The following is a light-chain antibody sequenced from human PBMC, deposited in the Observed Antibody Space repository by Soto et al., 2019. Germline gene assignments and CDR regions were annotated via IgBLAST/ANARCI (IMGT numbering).Light chain of an antibody. CDR2: DAS. J-gene: IGKJ4*01. V-gene: IGKV1-33*01. CDR3: QQYDALPPT. CDR1: QDISNY. Sequence: DIQMTQSPSSLSASVGDRVTITCQASQDISNYLNWYQQKPGKAPKLLIYDASNLETGVPSRFSGSGSGTDFTFTISSLQPEDIATYYCQQYDALPPTFGGGTKVEI.